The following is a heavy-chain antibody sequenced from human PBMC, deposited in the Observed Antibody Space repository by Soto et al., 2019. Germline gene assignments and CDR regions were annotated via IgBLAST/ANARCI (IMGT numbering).Heavy chain of an antibody. CDR3: ARMAKISYGMDV. V-gene: IGHV1-69*13. CDR2: IIPIFGTA. D-gene: IGHD5-12*01. J-gene: IGHJ6*02. CDR1: GGSFSSYA. Sequence: SGKVSCKASGGSFSSYAISWVRQAPGQGLEWMGGIIPIFGTANYAQKFQGRVTITADESTSTAYMELSSLRSEDTAVYYCARMAKISYGMDVWGQGTTVTVS.